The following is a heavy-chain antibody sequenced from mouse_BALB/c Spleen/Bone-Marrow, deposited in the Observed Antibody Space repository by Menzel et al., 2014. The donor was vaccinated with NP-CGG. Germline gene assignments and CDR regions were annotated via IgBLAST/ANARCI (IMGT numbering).Heavy chain of an antibody. CDR3: ARGLYDGYENWCFDV. CDR1: GFTFSSYA. Sequence: EVQRVESGGGLVKPGGSLKLSCAASGFTFSSYAMSWVRQTPEKRLEWVASITSGGSTYYPDSVKGRFTISRDNARNILYLQMSSLRSEDMAMYCCARGLYDGYENWCFDVWGAGTTVTVSS. J-gene: IGHJ1*01. CDR2: ITSGGST. D-gene: IGHD2-3*01. V-gene: IGHV5-6-5*01.